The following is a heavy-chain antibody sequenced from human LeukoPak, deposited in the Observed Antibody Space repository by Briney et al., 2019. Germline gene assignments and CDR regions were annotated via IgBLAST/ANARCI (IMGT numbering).Heavy chain of an antibody. V-gene: IGHV3-23*01. J-gene: IGHJ4*02. CDR1: GFTFSHYA. D-gene: IGHD2-15*01. CDR3: AKAPVTSCRGAFCYPFDS. CDR2: IRHSDYTT. Sequence: HSGGSLRLSCAASGFTFSHYAMSWVRQAPGKGLEWVSAIRHSDYTTYYADSVRGRFTISRDNSRITMYLQMNSLRAEDAAVYYCAKAPVTSCRGAFCYPFDSWGQGTLVTVSS.